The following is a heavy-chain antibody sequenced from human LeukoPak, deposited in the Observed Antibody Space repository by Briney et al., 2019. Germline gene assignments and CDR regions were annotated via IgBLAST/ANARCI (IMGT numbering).Heavy chain of an antibody. V-gene: IGHV3-23*01. CDR1: GFTLSSYA. J-gene: IGHJ3*02. CDR3: AKEDSSGYSRAFDI. CDR2: ISVSGST. D-gene: IGHD3-22*01. Sequence: GGSLRLSCAASGFTLSSYAMSWVRQAPGKGLEWVSAISVSGSTYYADSVKGRFTISRDNSKNTLYLQMNSLRAEDTAVYYCAKEDSSGYSRAFDIWGQGTMVTVSS.